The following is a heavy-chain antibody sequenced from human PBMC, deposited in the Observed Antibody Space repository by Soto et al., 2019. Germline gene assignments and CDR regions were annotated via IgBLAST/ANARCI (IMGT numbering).Heavy chain of an antibody. V-gene: IGHV1-8*01. J-gene: IGHJ6*02. CDR3: ARAEGYCSSTSCYYYYGMDV. CDR2: MNPNSGNT. D-gene: IGHD2-2*01. Sequence: QVQLVQSGAEVKKPGASVKVSCKASGYTFTSSDINWVRQATGQGLEWMGWMNPNSGNTGYAQKFQGRVTMTRNTSISTAYMELSSLRSEDTAVYYCARAEGYCSSTSCYYYYGMDVWGQGTTVTVSS. CDR1: GYTFTSSD.